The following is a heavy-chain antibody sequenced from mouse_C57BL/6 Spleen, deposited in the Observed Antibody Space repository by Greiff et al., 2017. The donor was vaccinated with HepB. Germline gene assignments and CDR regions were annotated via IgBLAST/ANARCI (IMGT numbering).Heavy chain of an antibody. D-gene: IGHD1-1*01. CDR2: ISYDGSN. V-gene: IGHV3-6*01. J-gene: IGHJ4*01. CDR1: GYSITSGYY. CDR3: ARDHYGSSPYYAMDY. Sequence: DVQLQESGPGLVKPSQSLSLTCSVTGYSITSGYYWNWIRQFPGNKLEWMGYISYDGSNNYNPSLKNRISITRDTSKNQFFLKLNSVTTEDTATYYCARDHYGSSPYYAMDYWGQGTSVTVSS.